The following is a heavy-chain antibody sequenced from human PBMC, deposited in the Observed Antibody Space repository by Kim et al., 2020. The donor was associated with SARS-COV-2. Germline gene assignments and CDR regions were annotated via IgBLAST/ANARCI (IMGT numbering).Heavy chain of an antibody. CDR3: ARDASGRPYNYGVDV. J-gene: IGHJ6*02. CDR2: ISYGGST. CDR1: GGSVSSRSYY. Sequence: SETLSLTCTVSGGSVSSRSYYWNWIRQPPGKGLQWIGYISYGGSTNSNPSLKSRVTISLDTSTNQFSLKLTSVPGADTAVYYCARDASGRPYNYGVDVWGQGTTVTVSS. D-gene: IGHD3-10*01. V-gene: IGHV4-61*01.